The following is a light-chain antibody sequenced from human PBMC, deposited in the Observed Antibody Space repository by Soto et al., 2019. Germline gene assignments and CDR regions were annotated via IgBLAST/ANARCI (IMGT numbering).Light chain of an antibody. J-gene: IGKJ1*01. CDR1: QSISNW. V-gene: IGKV1-5*01. Sequence: SLSTRAATVGDRVTITCGASQSISNWLAWYQQKPGKAPKLLIFDASTLESGVPSRFSGSGSGTEFTLTISSLQPDDFATYYCQQYNNYSGTFGQGTKVDIK. CDR2: DAS. CDR3: QQYNNYSGT.